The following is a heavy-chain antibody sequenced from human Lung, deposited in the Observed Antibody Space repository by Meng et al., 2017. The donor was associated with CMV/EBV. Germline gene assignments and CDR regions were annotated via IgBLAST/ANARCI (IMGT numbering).Heavy chain of an antibody. J-gene: IGHJ4*02. CDR2: IHPSGST. CDR1: CGSFSNYY. CDR3: ARDWGLGVGAIGY. D-gene: IGHD1-26*01. V-gene: IGHV4-34*01. Sequence: GGGLLRPSGTLFRTCGVCCGSFSNYYRSWIRQSPGKGLEGVGEIHPSGSTYYNPSLNSRVTMAVDTSKNQFSLNLRSVTAADTAVYFCARDWGLGVGAIGYWGQGTLVTVSS.